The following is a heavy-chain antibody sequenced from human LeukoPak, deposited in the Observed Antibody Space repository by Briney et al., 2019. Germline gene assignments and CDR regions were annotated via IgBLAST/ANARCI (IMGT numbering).Heavy chain of an antibody. V-gene: IGHV3-48*02. Sequence: GGSLRLSCAASRFTFSSYSMNWVRQAPGKGLEWVSYISSSSSTIYYADSVKGRFTISRDNAKNSLYLQMNSLRDEDTAVYYCARDNYGDYVAVFDYWGQGTLVTVSS. CDR1: RFTFSSYS. CDR3: ARDNYGDYVAVFDY. D-gene: IGHD4-17*01. CDR2: ISSSSSTI. J-gene: IGHJ4*02.